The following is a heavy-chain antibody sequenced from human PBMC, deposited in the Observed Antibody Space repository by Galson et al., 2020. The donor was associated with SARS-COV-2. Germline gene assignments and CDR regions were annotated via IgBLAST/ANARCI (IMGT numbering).Heavy chain of an antibody. J-gene: IGHJ6*02. CDR1: GVSITNFY. CDR2: FYSRGHP. V-gene: IGHV4-59*08. D-gene: IGHD3-16*01. Sequence: ASETLSLTCSVSGVSITNFYWTWIRRPPGKGLEWIGSFYSRGHPSYSPSLHSRVTISLDTYNNQLSLRLTSVAAADTAVYYCGRHAADSIQGRRWWETTDYESYGIDVWGRGTTVTVSS. CDR3: GRHAADSIQGRRWWETTDYESYGIDV.